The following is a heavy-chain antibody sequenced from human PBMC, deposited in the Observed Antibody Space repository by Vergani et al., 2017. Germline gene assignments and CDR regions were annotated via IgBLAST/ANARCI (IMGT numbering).Heavy chain of an antibody. CDR1: GFTFSDFS. J-gene: IGHJ6*02. D-gene: IGHD2-8*01. CDR2: IGSSGPYI. V-gene: IGHV3-21*06. CDR3: ARDCTSGGCPDNYGRDV. Sequence: VQLVESGGGLVKPGGSLRLSCAASGFTFSDFSMSLVRQAPGKGLEWVAFIGSSGPYINYADSVKGRFIISRDNTNNSLFLQLRSLRAEDAAVYYCARDCTSGGCPDNYGRDVWGQGATVTVSS.